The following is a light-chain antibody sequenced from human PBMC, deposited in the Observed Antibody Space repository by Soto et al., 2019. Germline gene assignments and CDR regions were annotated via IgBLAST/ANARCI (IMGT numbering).Light chain of an antibody. Sequence: QSALTQPPSASGTLGKSVTISCTGTSSDVGGYNYVSWYQHHPGKAPKLMIYEVSKRPSGVPDRFSGSKSGNTASLTVSGLQAEDEADYYCSSYGGSNNATFSGGTKLTVL. CDR2: EVS. J-gene: IGLJ2*01. CDR3: SSYGGSNNAT. V-gene: IGLV2-8*01. CDR1: SSDVGGYNY.